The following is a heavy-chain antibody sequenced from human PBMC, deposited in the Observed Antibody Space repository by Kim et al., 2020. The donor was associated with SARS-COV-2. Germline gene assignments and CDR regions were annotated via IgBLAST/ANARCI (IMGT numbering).Heavy chain of an antibody. V-gene: IGHV3-9*01. Sequence: GGSLRLSCAASGFTFGQYALHWVRQAPGKGLEWVSGIGWNSGDIGYADSVKGRFTISRDNAKNSLYLQMNSLRGEDTAVYYCASSTFNYYYYRMGVWG. D-gene: IGHD3-16*01. CDR3: ASSTFNYYYYRMGV. CDR2: IGWNSGDI. CDR1: GFTFGQYA. J-gene: IGHJ6*02.